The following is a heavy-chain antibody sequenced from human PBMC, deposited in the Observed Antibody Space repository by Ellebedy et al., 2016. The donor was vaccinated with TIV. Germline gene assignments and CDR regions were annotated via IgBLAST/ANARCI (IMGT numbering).Heavy chain of an antibody. CDR3: ARGGQQWRGWVVVYFDY. CDR1: GGSFSGYY. D-gene: IGHD6-19*01. J-gene: IGHJ4*02. CDR2: INHSGST. Sequence: SETLSLTCAVYGGSFSGYYWSWIRQPPGKGLEWIGEINHSGSTNYNPSLKSRVTISVDTSKNQFSLQLNSVTPGDTAVYYCARGGQQWRGWVVVYFDYWGQGTLVTVSS. V-gene: IGHV4-34*01.